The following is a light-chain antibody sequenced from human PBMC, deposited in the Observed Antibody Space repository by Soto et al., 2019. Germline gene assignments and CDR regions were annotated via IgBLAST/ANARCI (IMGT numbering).Light chain of an antibody. CDR1: QSISTY. Sequence: DIQMTQSPSSLSASVGDGVTITCRASQSISTYLNWYRQIPGKAPKPLIYAASTLQSGVPSRFTGSGSGTDFTLTISSLQPEDFATFYCQQTYTSPGTFGQGTKVEMK. CDR3: QQTYTSPGT. CDR2: AAS. V-gene: IGKV1-39*01. J-gene: IGKJ2*02.